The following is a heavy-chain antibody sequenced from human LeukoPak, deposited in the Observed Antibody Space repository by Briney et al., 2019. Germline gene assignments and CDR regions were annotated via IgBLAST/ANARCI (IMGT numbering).Heavy chain of an antibody. Sequence: GGSLRLSCAASGFTFSSYAMSWVRQAPGKGLEWVSAISGSGGSTYYADSVKGRFTISRDNSKNTLYLQMNSLRAEDTAVYYCAKVTYYYDSSGYLYLYYFDHWGQGTLVTVSS. CDR1: GFTFSSYA. V-gene: IGHV3-23*01. CDR2: ISGSGGST. D-gene: IGHD3-22*01. CDR3: AKVTYYYDSSGYLYLYYFDH. J-gene: IGHJ4*02.